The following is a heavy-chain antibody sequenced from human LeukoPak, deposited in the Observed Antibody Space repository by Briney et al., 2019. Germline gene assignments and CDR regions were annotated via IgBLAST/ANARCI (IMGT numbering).Heavy chain of an antibody. Sequence: PGGSLRLSCAASGFIFNTFAMNWVRQAPGKGLEWVAFISYDGSEKYYTDSVKGRLTVSRDNSKNTVFLQLNNLRAEDTAVFYCAKPMAVAGRGWYGLDVWGQGTTVTVSS. V-gene: IGHV3-30*18. J-gene: IGHJ6*02. CDR2: ISYDGSEK. CDR1: GFIFNTFA. D-gene: IGHD6-19*01. CDR3: AKPMAVAGRGWYGLDV.